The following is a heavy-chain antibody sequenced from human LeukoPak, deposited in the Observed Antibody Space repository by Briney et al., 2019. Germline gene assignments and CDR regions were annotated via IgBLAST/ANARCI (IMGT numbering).Heavy chain of an antibody. CDR1: GGSISSYY. J-gene: IGHJ5*02. D-gene: IGHD3-10*01. V-gene: IGHV4-59*01. CDR2: IYYSGST. CDR3: ARDIDPAGEHWFDP. Sequence: SETLSLTCTVSGGSISSYYWSWIRQPPGKGLEWIGYIYYSGSTNYNPSLKSRVTISVDTSKNQFSLKLSSVTAADTAAYYCARDIDPAGEHWFDPWGQGTLVTVSS.